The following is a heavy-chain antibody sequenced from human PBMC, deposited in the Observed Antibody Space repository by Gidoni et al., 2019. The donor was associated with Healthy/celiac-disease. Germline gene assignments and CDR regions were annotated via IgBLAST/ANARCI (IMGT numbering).Heavy chain of an antibody. CDR1: RFTFTSDG. CDR3: AKDPEGYYMDV. J-gene: IGHJ6*03. CDR2: IAYYGSNK. V-gene: IGHV3-30*18. Sequence: QVQLVVSGGGVVQPAGSLRLSFAASRFTFTSDGMQWVRQATGKGLEWVAVIAYYGSNKYYADSVKCRFTITRDKSKNTLYLQMNSLRAEDTAVYYCAKDPEGYYMDVWGKGTTVTVSS.